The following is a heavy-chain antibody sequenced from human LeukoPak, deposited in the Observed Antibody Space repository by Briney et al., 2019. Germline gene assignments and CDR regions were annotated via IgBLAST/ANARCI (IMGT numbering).Heavy chain of an antibody. J-gene: IGHJ4*02. Sequence: GGSLRLSCAASGFTFSSYSMNGVRQAPGKGLEWVSSISSSSSYIYYADSVRGRFTISRDNAKNSLYLQMNSLRDEDTAVYYCARVYYYDSSGYYFFPDYWGQGTLVTVSS. D-gene: IGHD3-22*01. V-gene: IGHV3-21*01. CDR3: ARVYYYDSSGYYFFPDY. CDR1: GFTFSSYS. CDR2: ISSSSSYI.